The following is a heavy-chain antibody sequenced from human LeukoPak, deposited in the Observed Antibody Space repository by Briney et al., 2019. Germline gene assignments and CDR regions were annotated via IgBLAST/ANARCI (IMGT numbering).Heavy chain of an antibody. J-gene: IGHJ5*02. CDR1: GYTFTSYG. D-gene: IGHD3-3*01. CDR3: ARGAHYDFWSGNIFGP. V-gene: IGHV1-18*01. CDR2: ISAYNGNT. Sequence: GASVKVSCKASGYTFTSYGISWVRQAPGQGLEWMGWISAYNGNTNYAQKLQGRVTMTTDTSTSTACMELRSLRSDDTAVYYCARGAHYDFWSGNIFGPWGQGTLVTVSS.